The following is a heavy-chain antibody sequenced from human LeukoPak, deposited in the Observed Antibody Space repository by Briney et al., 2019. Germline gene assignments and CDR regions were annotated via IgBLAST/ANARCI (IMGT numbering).Heavy chain of an antibody. V-gene: IGHV3-7*01. D-gene: IGHD4-11*01. CDR1: GFTFSSYW. CDR3: GREGGNYVYDY. J-gene: IGHJ4*02. Sequence: GGSLRLSCAASGFTFSSYWLNWVRQAPGKGLEWVANIKQDGSEKYYVDSVKGRFTVSRDDSKNTLYLQVNSLRADDTAVFYCGREGGNYVYDYWGQGTLVTVSS. CDR2: IKQDGSEK.